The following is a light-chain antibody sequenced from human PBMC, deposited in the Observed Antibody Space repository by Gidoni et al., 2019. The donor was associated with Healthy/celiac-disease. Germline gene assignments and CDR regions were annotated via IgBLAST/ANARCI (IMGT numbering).Light chain of an antibody. CDR1: QSVLYSSNNKNY. CDR3: QQYYSTLIT. CDR2: WAS. Sequence: DIVMTQSPDSLAVSLGEGATINCKSSQSVLYSSNNKNYLAWYQQKPGQPPKLLIYWASTRESGVPDRFSGSGSGTDFTLTISSLQAEDVAVYYCQQYYSTLITFGQXTRLEIK. V-gene: IGKV4-1*01. J-gene: IGKJ5*01.